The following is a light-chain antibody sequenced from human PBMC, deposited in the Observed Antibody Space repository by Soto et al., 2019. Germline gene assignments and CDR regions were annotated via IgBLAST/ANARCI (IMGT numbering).Light chain of an antibody. V-gene: IGKV1-33*01. J-gene: IGKJ3*01. CDR3: QQYGNFPL. CDR2: DAS. Sequence: DIQMTQSPSSLSASVGDRVTITCQASQDISNYLNWYQQKPGKAPKLLIYDASNLETGVPSRFSGSGSGTDFTFTISSLQPEDIATYYCQQYGNFPLFGPGTKVDIK. CDR1: QDISNY.